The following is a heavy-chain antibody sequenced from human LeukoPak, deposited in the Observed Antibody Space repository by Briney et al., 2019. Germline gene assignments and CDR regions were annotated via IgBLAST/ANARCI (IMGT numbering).Heavy chain of an antibody. CDR2: ISSTSTYI. CDR3: ARFETVAAKPLEY. J-gene: IGHJ4*02. CDR1: GFTFSYYG. V-gene: IGHV3-21*01. D-gene: IGHD6-19*01. Sequence: PGGSLRLSCAASGFTFSYYGLSWVRQAPGKGLDWVSSISSTSTYILYADSVKGRFTISRDNARNSLYLQMNSLRAEDTAIYYCARFETVAAKPLEYWGQGTLVTVSS.